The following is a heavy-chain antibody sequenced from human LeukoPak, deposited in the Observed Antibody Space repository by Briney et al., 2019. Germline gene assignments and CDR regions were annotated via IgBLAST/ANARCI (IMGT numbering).Heavy chain of an antibody. D-gene: IGHD2-15*01. J-gene: IGHJ6*03. V-gene: IGHV4-31*01. CDR2: IYYRGNT. Sequence: SETLSLTCTVSGGSVSSSDHYWTWIRQHPGKDLEWIGHIYYRGNTYYNPSLKSQITISVDTTQNQFSLKVTSVTAADTAVYFCARTRIVGVVAGPDYAASQRLRRRDYYYLDAWGKGATVIVSS. CDR3: ARTRIVGVVAGPDYAASQRLRRRDYYYLDA. CDR1: GGSVSSSDHY.